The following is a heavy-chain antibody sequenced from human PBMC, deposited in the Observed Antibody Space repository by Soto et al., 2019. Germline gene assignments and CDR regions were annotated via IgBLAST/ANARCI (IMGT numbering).Heavy chain of an antibody. CDR1: VFAFSYYY. V-gene: IGHV3-11*06. J-gene: IGHJ4*02. CDR3: ARAYSGSYSPADY. Sequence: PWWSLRLSCSASVFAFSYYYMSWFRQAPGKGLEWVSDISSRSSYTNYADSVKSRFTISRDNAKNSVYLQMNSLRAGDTAVYYCARAYSGSYSPADYWGQGTLVTSPQ. CDR2: ISSRSSYT. D-gene: IGHD1-26*01.